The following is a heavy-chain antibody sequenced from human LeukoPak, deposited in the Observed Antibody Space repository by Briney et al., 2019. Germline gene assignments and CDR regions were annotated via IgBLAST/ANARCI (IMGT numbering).Heavy chain of an antibody. CDR2: TYYSGST. CDR3: ARFSYSSSWY. J-gene: IGHJ4*02. D-gene: IGHD6-13*01. CDR1: GGSISSYY. Sequence: SETLSVTCTVSGGSISSYYWNWIRQPPWKGLEWIGSTYYSGSTYYNPSLKSRVTISVDTSKNQFSLKLSSVTAADTAVYYCARFSYSSSWYWGQGTLVTVSS. V-gene: IGHV4-59*12.